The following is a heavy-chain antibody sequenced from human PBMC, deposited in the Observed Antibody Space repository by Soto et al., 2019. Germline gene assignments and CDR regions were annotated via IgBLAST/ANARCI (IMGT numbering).Heavy chain of an antibody. CDR1: GGSISSGGYY. V-gene: IGHV4-39*07. Sequence: TVSGGSISSGGYYWSWIRQPPGKGLEWIGEINHSGSTNYNPSLKSRVTISVDTSKNQFSLKLSSVTAADTAVYYCARDKKYYYGSGSYYRGRYYYYYMDVWGKGTTVTVSS. CDR2: INHSGST. D-gene: IGHD3-10*01. CDR3: ARDKKYYYGSGSYYRGRYYYYYMDV. J-gene: IGHJ6*03.